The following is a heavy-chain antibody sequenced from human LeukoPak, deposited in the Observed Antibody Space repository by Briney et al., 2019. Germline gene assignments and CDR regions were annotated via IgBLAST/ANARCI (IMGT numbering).Heavy chain of an antibody. Sequence: GGSLRLSCAASGFTFSSHAMGWVRQAPGKRLEWVSSITGSGASTYYGDSVKGRFTISRDNSKNTLYLQMNRLRAEDTAVYYCAKDGGGSLEWLPPMDVWGQGTTVTVSS. V-gene: IGHV3-23*01. CDR3: AKDGGGSLEWLPPMDV. CDR1: GFTFSSHA. CDR2: ITGSGAST. D-gene: IGHD3-3*01. J-gene: IGHJ6*02.